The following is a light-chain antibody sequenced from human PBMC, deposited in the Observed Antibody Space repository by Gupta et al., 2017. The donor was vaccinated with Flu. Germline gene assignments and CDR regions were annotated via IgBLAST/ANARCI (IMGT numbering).Light chain of an antibody. CDR1: QVVSSD. CDR2: GSS. CDR3: QHYNSWPT. J-gene: IGKJ1*01. V-gene: IGKV3-15*01. Sequence: EIVVTQSPATLSVSPGERATLSCRASQVVSSDLAWYQQKPGQAPRLLIHGSSNSATGIPDRFSGSGEGKEFTRTSSSLQSEDCAVYYGQHYNSWPTFGQGTKVDIK.